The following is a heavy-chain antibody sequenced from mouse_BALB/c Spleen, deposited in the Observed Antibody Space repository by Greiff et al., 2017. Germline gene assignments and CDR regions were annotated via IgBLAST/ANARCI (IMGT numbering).Heavy chain of an antibody. CDR3: ARGLYRYDVGYAMDY. J-gene: IGHJ4*01. CDR1: GFTFSSYA. CDR2: ISSGGST. V-gene: IGHV5-6-5*01. D-gene: IGHD2-14*01. Sequence: EVKVEESGGGLVKPGGSLKLSCAASGFTFSSYAMSWVRQTPEKRLEWVASISSGGSTYYPDSVKGRFTISRDNARNILYLQMSSLRSEDTAMYYCARGLYRYDVGYAMDYWGQGTSVTVSS.